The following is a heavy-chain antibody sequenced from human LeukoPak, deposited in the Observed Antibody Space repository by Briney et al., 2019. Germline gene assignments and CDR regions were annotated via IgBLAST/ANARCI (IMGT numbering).Heavy chain of an antibody. V-gene: IGHV3-11*06. D-gene: IGHD5-18*01. CDR3: ASPDARYSYGFDF. Sequence: KPGGSLRLSCAASGFTFSDYYMSWIRQAPGKGLEWVSYISSSSSYTNYADSVKGRFTISRDNAKNALYLQMNSLRAEDTAVYYCASPDARYSYGFDFWGQGTLVTVSS. J-gene: IGHJ4*02. CDR2: ISSSSSYT. CDR1: GFTFSDYY.